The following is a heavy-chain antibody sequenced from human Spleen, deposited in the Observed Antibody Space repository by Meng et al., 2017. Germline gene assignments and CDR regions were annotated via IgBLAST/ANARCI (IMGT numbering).Heavy chain of an antibody. D-gene: IGHD3-22*01. Sequence: SVKVSCKASGGTFSSYAISWVRQAPGQGLEWMGGIIPIFGTANYAQKFQGRVTITADESTSTAYMELRSLRSDDTAVYYCARVPFRYYYDSSGYCDYWGQGTLVTVSS. V-gene: IGHV1-69*13. CDR3: ARVPFRYYYDSSGYCDY. CDR2: IIPIFGTA. CDR1: GGTFSSYA. J-gene: IGHJ4*02.